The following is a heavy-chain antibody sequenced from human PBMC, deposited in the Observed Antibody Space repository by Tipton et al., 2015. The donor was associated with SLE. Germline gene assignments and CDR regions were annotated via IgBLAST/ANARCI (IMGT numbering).Heavy chain of an antibody. V-gene: IGHV4-59*08. D-gene: IGHD2-21*02. J-gene: IGHJ4*02. Sequence: TLSLTCSVSDDSIRDYYFSWIRQPPGKELEWIGYISYSGSTRSNPSLEGRVTISLDTSKTHFSLELSSVTAADTAMYYCARQLGYGDPFAFDYWGQGTLVTVSS. CDR3: ARQLGYGDPFAFDY. CDR2: ISYSGST. CDR1: DDSIRDYY.